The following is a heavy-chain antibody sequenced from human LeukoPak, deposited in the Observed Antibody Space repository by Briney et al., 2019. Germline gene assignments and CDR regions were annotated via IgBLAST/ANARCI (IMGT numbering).Heavy chain of an antibody. J-gene: IGHJ4*02. D-gene: IGHD3-22*01. CDR1: GFTFSSYG. V-gene: IGHV3-30*18. CDR2: ISYDGSNK. Sequence: GRSLRLSCAASGFTFSSYGMHWVRQAPGKGLEWVAVISYDGSNKYYADSVKGRFTISRDNSKNTPYLQMNSLRAEDTAVYYCAKDRGDYYDSSGYMNWGQGTLVTVSS. CDR3: AKDRGDYYDSSGYMN.